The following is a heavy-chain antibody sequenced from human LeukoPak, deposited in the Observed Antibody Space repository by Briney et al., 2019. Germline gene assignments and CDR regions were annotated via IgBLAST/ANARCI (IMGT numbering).Heavy chain of an antibody. J-gene: IGHJ6*02. CDR3: AKEALLYGVDG. Sequence: GGSLRLSCAASGFTLSNYTMSWVRQAPGKGLGRVSGISVSGGSTYYAVSVKSRFTISTNNSKNTLYLQMNSLRAEDTAVYYCAKEALLYGVDGWGQGTTVTVSS. CDR1: GFTLSNYT. CDR2: ISVSGGST. D-gene: IGHD2/OR15-2a*01. V-gene: IGHV3-23*01.